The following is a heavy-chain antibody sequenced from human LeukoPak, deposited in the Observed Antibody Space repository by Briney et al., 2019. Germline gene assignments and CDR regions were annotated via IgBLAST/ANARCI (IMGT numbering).Heavy chain of an antibody. CDR2: ISDSGDST. V-gene: IGHV3-23*01. CDR1: EFTFSGYA. CDR3: ARSRNYGDYAGYYMDV. D-gene: IGHD4-17*01. Sequence: GGSLRLSCVASEFTFSGYAMSWVRQVPGKGLEWVSTISDSGDSTYYADSVKGRLAISRDNSKSTLYLQMNSLRAEDTAVYYCARSRNYGDYAGYYMDVWGKGTTVTVSS. J-gene: IGHJ6*03.